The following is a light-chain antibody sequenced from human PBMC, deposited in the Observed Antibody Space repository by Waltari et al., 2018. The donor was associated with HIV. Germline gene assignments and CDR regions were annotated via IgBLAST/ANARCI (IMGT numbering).Light chain of an antibody. CDR2: DVT. V-gene: IGLV2-14*03. J-gene: IGLJ3*02. CDR1: SSDVGGYNF. Sequence: QSALTQPASVSGSPGQSITIYCTGSSSDVGGYNFVSWYQQHPGKAPRVLIYDVTTRPSGVSVRFSGSRSGDTASLTISGLQPEDEADYYCESYTSTSVWVFGGGTRLTVL. CDR3: ESYTSTSVWV.